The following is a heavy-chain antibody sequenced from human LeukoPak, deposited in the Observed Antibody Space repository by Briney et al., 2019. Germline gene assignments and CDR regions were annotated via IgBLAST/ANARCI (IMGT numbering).Heavy chain of an antibody. CDR1: GGSFSGYC. V-gene: IGHV4-34*01. D-gene: IGHD5-18*01. J-gene: IGHJ5*02. Sequence: SETLSLTCAVYGGSFSGYCWSWIRQPPGKGLEWIGEINHSGSTNYNPSLKSRVTISVDTPKNQFSLKLSSVTAADTAVFYCARGGYSYGRGWFDPWGQGTLVTVSS. CDR2: INHSGST. CDR3: ARGGYSYGRGWFDP.